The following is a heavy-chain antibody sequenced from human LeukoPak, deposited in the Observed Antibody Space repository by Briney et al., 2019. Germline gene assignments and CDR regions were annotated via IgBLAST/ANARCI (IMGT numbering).Heavy chain of an antibody. J-gene: IGHJ5*02. CDR3: ARGGEYYDILTGYYNLGWFDP. Sequence: PGRSLRLSCAASGFTFSSYAMHWVRQAPGKGLEWVAVISYDGSNKYYADSVKGRSTISRDNSKNTLYLQMNSLRAEDTAVYYCARGGEYYDILTGYYNLGWFDPWGQGTLVTVSS. V-gene: IGHV3-30-3*01. CDR2: ISYDGSNK. D-gene: IGHD3-9*01. CDR1: GFTFSSYA.